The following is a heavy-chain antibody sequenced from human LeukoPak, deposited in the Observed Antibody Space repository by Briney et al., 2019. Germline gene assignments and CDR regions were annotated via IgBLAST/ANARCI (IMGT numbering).Heavy chain of an antibody. CDR1: VGSFSGYY. Sequence: PSETLSLTCAVYVGSFSGYYWSWIRQAPGKGLEWVGEINHGGSTNYNPSLKSRVTISVDTSKNQFSLKLNSVTAADTAVYYCARRESNWFDPWGQGTLVTVSS. CDR3: ARRESNWFDP. V-gene: IGHV4-34*01. J-gene: IGHJ5*02. CDR2: INHGGST.